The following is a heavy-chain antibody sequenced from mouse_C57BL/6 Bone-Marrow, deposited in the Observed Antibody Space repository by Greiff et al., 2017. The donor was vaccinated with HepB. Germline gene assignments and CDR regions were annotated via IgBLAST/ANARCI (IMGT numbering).Heavy chain of an antibody. V-gene: IGHV7-3*01. CDR3: ARLSAYAMDY. Sequence: EVKLMESGGGLVQPGGSLSLSCAASGFTFTDYYMSWVRQPPGKALEWLGFIRNKANGYTTEYSASVKGRFTISRDNSQSILYLQMNALRAEDSATYYCARLSAYAMDYWGQGTSVTVSS. CDR1: GFTFTDYY. J-gene: IGHJ4*01. CDR2: IRNKANGYTT.